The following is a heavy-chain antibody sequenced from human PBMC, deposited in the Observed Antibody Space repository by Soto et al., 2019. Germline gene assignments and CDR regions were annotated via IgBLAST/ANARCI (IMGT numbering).Heavy chain of an antibody. CDR3: ARDSYYDILTGYSKNAFDV. CDR2: INPNSGGP. CDR1: GYTFIGYY. D-gene: IGHD3-9*01. J-gene: IGHJ3*01. V-gene: IGHV1-2*02. Sequence: ASVKVSCKASGYTFIGYYMPWVRQAPGQGLEWMGWINPNSGGPYYAQKFQGRVTMTRDTSSSTAYMELSRLRSDDTAVYYCARDSYYDILTGYSKNAFDVWGQGTMVTVSS.